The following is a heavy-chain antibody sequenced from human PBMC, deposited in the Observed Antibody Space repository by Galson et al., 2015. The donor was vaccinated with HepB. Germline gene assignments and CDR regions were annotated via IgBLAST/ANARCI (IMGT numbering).Heavy chain of an antibody. CDR3: ARVLDKWLEWYFDL. CDR2: ISSSSSTI. J-gene: IGHJ2*01. V-gene: IGHV3-48*01. D-gene: IGHD6-19*01. CDR1: GFTFSSYS. Sequence: SLRLSCAASGFTFSSYSMNWVRQAPGKGLEWVSYISSSSSTIYYADSVKGRFTISRDNAKNSLYLQMNSLRAEDTAVYYCARVLDKWLEWYFDLWGRGTLVTVSS.